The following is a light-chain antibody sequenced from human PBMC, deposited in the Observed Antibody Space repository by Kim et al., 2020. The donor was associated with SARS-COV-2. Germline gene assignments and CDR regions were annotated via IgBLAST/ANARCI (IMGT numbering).Light chain of an antibody. CDR2: DDH. Sequence: GEKVTISCSESSSNSGNNYVTWYKQLPGSAPKLLVYDDHKRPSGVPDRFAGSKCGTSATLCITGLQTGDEADYYCGTWDSSLSAGVFGGGTQLTVL. V-gene: IGLV1-51*01. CDR3: GTWDSSLSAGV. J-gene: IGLJ3*02. CDR1: SSNSGNNY.